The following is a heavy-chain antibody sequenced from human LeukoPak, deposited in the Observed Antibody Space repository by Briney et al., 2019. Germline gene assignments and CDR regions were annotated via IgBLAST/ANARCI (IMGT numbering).Heavy chain of an antibody. CDR1: GFTFSDYS. J-gene: IGHJ6*02. Sequence: GGSLRLSCAASGFTFSDYSMTWVRQAPGKGLEWVSVLSSGGSTYYADSVKGRFTISRDNSKNTLYLQMNSLRAGDTAVYYCARDYLYGMDVWGQGTTVTVSS. CDR3: ARDYLYGMDV. CDR2: LSSGGST. V-gene: IGHV3-66*01.